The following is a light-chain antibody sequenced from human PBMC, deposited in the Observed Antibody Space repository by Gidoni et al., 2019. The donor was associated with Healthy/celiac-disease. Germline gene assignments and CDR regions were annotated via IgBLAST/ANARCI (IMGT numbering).Light chain of an antibody. CDR3: QQYGSSPLT. CDR1: QSVSSSD. CDR2: DAS. Sequence: EIVLTQSPATLSLSPGESATLSCGARQSVSSSDLAWYQQKPGLAPRLLIYDASSRATGIPDRFSGSGSGTYFTLTISRLEPEDFAVYYCQQYGSSPLTFGGXTKVEIK. J-gene: IGKJ4*01. V-gene: IGKV3D-20*01.